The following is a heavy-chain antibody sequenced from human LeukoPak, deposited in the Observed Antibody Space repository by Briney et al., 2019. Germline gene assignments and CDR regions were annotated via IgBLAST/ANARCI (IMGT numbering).Heavy chain of an antibody. Sequence: GGSLRLSCVVSGSTFSSYWMSWVRQAPGKGLEWVANIKQDGSEKYYVDSVKGRFTISRDNAKNSLYLQMNSLRVEDTAVYYCARNSITMIRGVIGINWFDPWGQGTLVTVSS. CDR1: GSTFSSYW. CDR2: IKQDGSEK. V-gene: IGHV3-7*01. J-gene: IGHJ5*02. CDR3: ARNSITMIRGVIGINWFDP. D-gene: IGHD3-10*01.